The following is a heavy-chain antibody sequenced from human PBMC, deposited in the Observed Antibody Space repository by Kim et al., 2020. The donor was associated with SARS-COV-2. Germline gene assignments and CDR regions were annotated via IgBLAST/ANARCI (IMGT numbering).Heavy chain of an antibody. CDR3: ARVVAVAVGGAFDI. Sequence: GGSLRLSCAASGFTVSSNYMSWVRQAPGKGLEWVSVVYSGGSTYYADSVKGRFTISRDNSKNTLYLQMNSLRAEDTAVYYCARVVAVAVGGAFDIWGQGTMVTVSS. D-gene: IGHD6-19*01. J-gene: IGHJ3*02. V-gene: IGHV3-53*01. CDR1: GFTVSSNY. CDR2: VYSGGST.